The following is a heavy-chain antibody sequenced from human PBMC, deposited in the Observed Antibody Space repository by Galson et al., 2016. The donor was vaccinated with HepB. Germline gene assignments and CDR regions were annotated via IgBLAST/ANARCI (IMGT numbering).Heavy chain of an antibody. J-gene: IGHJ4*02. V-gene: IGHV3-33*08. Sequence: SLRLSCAASGFTFSNYGMHWVRQAPGKGLEWVALVWYDEINKFYRDSVKGRFTISRDNSKNTLYLQMNNLRAEDTAVYYCASGTTMTPDYFDYWGQGTLVTVSS. CDR3: ASGTTMTPDYFDY. CDR2: VWYDEINK. CDR1: GFTFSNYG. D-gene: IGHD4-17*01.